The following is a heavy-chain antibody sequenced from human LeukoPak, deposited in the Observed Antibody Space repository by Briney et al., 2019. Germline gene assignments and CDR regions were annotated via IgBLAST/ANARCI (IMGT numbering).Heavy chain of an antibody. D-gene: IGHD3-10*01. CDR2: INHSGST. V-gene: IGHV4-34*01. CDR1: GGSFSGYY. CDR3: ARHEWYYGSGSYYAAGLFDP. Sequence: SETLSLTCAVYGGSFSGYYWSWIRQPPGKGLEWIGEINHSGSTSYNPSLKSRVTISVDTSKNQFSLKLSSVTAADTAVYYCARHEWYYGSGSYYAAGLFDPWGQGTLVTVSS. J-gene: IGHJ5*02.